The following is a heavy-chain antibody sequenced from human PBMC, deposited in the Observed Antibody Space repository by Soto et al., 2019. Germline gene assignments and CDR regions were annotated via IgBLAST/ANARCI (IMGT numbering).Heavy chain of an antibody. V-gene: IGHV5-51*01. J-gene: IGHJ3*02. Sequence: GESLKISCKGSGYSFTSYWIGWVRQMPGKGLEWMGIIYPGDSDTRYSPSFQGQVTISADKSISTAYLQWSSLKASDTAMYYCASAKLDIVVVPAPDAFDIWDQGTMVTVSS. CDR2: IYPGDSDT. D-gene: IGHD2-2*01. CDR1: GYSFTSYW. CDR3: ASAKLDIVVVPAPDAFDI.